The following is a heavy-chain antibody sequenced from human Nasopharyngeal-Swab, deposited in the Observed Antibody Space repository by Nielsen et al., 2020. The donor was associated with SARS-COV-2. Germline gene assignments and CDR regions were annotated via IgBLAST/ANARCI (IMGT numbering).Heavy chain of an antibody. CDR2: INHSGST. CDR3: ARGRRDFVVALGAQFDY. D-gene: IGHD2-15*01. CDR1: GGSFSSYY. V-gene: IGHV4-34*01. J-gene: IGHJ4*02. Sequence: SETLSLTCGVYGGSFSSYYWSWIRQPPGKGLEWIGEINHSGSTNYNPSLESRVTLSVDTSKNQFSLKLSSVTAADTAVYYCARGRRDFVVALGAQFDYWGQGTLVIVSS.